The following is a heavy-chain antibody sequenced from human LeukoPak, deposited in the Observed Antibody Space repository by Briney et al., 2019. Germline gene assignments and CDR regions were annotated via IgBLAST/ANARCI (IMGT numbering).Heavy chain of an antibody. CDR1: GGSFSGYY. J-gene: IGHJ6*02. CDR2: INHSGST. V-gene: IGHV4-34*01. Sequence: PSETLSLTCAVYGGSFSGYYWSWIRQPPGKGLEWIGEINHSGSTNYNPSLKSRVTISVDTSKNQFSLKLSSVTAADTAVYYCARDSPEMSYYYGMDVWGQGTTVTVSS. CDR3: ARDSPEMSYYYGMDV.